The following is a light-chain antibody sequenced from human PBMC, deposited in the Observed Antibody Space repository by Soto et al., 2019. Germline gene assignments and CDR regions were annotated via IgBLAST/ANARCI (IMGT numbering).Light chain of an antibody. CDR2: GAS. CDR3: QQGHNWPLT. Sequence: EIVMMQSPATLSVSPGESATLSCRASQSISSELAWYQQKPGQPPRLLIYGASTRATGVPARFTGSGSGPDFTLTISGLQSEDFAVYYCQQGHNWPLTFGQGTRLEI. CDR1: QSISSE. J-gene: IGKJ2*01. V-gene: IGKV3-15*01.